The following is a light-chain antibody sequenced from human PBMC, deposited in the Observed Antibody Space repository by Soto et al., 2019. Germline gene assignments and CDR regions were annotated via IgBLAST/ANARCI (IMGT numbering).Light chain of an antibody. CDR3: MQDTHWPFT. J-gene: IGKJ3*01. CDR1: QSLVYSDGNTY. V-gene: IGKV2-30*01. Sequence: DVVMTQSPLSLPVTLGQPASISCRSSQSLVYSDGNTYLNWFQQRPGQSPRRLIYKVSNRDSGVPDRFSGSGSVTDFTLKISRVEAEDVGVYYCMQDTHWPFTFGPGTTVDIK. CDR2: KVS.